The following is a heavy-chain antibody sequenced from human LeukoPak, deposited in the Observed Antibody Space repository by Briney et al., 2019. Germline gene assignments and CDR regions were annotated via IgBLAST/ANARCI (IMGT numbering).Heavy chain of an antibody. CDR1: GGSISSGDYY. CDR2: IYYSGST. CDR3: ARFYYDSSGYYQTSDAFDI. J-gene: IGHJ3*02. Sequence: PSETLSLTCTVSGGSISSGDYYWSWIRQPPGKGLEWIGYIYYSGSTYYNPSPKSRVTISVDTSKNQFSLKLSSVTAADTAVYYCARFYYDSSGYYQTSDAFDIWGQGTMVTVSS. V-gene: IGHV4-30-4*01. D-gene: IGHD3-22*01.